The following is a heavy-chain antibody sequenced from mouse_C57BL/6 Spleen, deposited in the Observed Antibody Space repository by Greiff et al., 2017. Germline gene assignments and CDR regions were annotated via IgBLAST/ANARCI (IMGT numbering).Heavy chain of an antibody. V-gene: IGHV1-72*01. Sequence: QVQLQQPGAELVKPGASVKLSCKASGYTFTSYWMHWVKQRPGRGLEWIGRIDPNSGGTKYNEKFKSKATLTVDKPSSTAYMQISSLTSEESVVYYCAKAGDYDYFDSWGQGTTLTVSS. D-gene: IGHD2-4*01. CDR2: IDPNSGGT. CDR1: GYTFTSYW. J-gene: IGHJ2*01. CDR3: AKAGDYDYFDS.